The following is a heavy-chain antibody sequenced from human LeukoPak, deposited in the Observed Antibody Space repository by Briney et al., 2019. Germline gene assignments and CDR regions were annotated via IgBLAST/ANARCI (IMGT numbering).Heavy chain of an antibody. D-gene: IGHD5-18*01. Sequence: PGGSLRLSCAASGFTFSSYWMHWVRQAPGKGLVWVSRINSDGSSTSYADSVKGRFTISRDNAKNTLYLQMNSLRAEDTAVYYCARGYSYGRHYYFDYWGQGTLVTASS. V-gene: IGHV3-74*01. J-gene: IGHJ4*02. CDR3: ARGYSYGRHYYFDY. CDR2: INSDGSST. CDR1: GFTFSSYW.